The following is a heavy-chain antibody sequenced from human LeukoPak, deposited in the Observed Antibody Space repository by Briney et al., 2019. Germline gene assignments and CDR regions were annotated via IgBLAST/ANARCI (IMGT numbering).Heavy chain of an antibody. CDR3: ARHKYSSGWPPEGAFDI. J-gene: IGHJ3*02. Sequence: PSETLSLTCTVSGGSISSYYWSWIRQPPGKGLEWIGYIYYSGSTNYNPSLTSRVTISVDTSKNQFSLKLSSVTAADTAVYYCARHKYSSGWPPEGAFDIWGQGTMVTVSS. V-gene: IGHV4-59*08. CDR1: GGSISSYY. CDR2: IYYSGST. D-gene: IGHD6-19*01.